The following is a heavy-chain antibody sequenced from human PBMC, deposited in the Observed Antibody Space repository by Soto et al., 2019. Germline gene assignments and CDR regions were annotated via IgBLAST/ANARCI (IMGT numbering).Heavy chain of an antibody. Sequence: ASVKVSCKASGYTFTSYDINWVRQATGQGLEWMGWMNPNSGNTGYAQKFQGRVTMTRNTSISTAYMELSSLRSEDTAVYYCARVGSYDFWSGYLNPYYYYYGMDVWGQGTTVTVSS. CDR3: ARVGSYDFWSGYLNPYYYYYGMDV. V-gene: IGHV1-8*01. CDR1: GYTFTSYD. CDR2: MNPNSGNT. J-gene: IGHJ6*02. D-gene: IGHD3-3*01.